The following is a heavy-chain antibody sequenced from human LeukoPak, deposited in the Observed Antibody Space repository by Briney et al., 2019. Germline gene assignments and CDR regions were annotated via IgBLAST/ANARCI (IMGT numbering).Heavy chain of an antibody. J-gene: IGHJ3*02. CDR1: GYTFTSYD. V-gene: IGHV1-8*03. CDR2: MNPNSGNT. Sequence: ASVKVSCKASGYTFTSYDINWVRQATGQGLEWMGWMNPNSGNTGYAQKFQGRVTITRNTSTSTAYMELSSLRSEDTAVYYCAREAASYDFWSGYYVLGRYDAFDIWGQGTMVTVSS. CDR3: AREAASYDFWSGYYVLGRYDAFDI. D-gene: IGHD3-3*01.